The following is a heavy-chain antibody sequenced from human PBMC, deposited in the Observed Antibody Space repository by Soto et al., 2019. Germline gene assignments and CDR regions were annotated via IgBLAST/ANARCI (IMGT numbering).Heavy chain of an antibody. V-gene: IGHV4-30-4*01. CDR3: ARATVWYDILTGYYSS. J-gene: IGHJ5*02. CDR2: IYYSGST. CDR1: GGSISSGDSY. D-gene: IGHD3-9*01. Sequence: PSETLSLTCTVSGGSISSGDSYWSWIRQPPGKGLEWIGYIYYSGSTYYNPSLKSRVTISVDTSKNQFSLKLSSVTAADTAVYYCARATVWYDILTGYYSSWGQGTLVTVSS.